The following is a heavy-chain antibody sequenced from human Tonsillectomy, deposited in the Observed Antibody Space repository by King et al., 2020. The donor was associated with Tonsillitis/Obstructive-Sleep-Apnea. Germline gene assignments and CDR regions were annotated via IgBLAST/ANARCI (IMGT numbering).Heavy chain of an antibody. D-gene: IGHD6-19*01. CDR1: GFTFSGSA. CDR3: TTTGIAVAGTYAFDI. Sequence: VQLVESGGGLVQPGGSLKLSCAASGFTFSGSAMHGVRQASGKGLEWVGRIRSKANSYATAYAASVKGRFTISRDDSKNTAYLQMNSLKTEDTAVYYCTTTGIAVAGTYAFDIWGQGTMVTVSS. CDR2: IRSKANSYAT. V-gene: IGHV3-73*01. J-gene: IGHJ3*02.